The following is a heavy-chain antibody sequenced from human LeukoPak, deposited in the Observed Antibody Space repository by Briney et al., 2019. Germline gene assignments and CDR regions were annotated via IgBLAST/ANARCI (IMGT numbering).Heavy chain of an antibody. J-gene: IGHJ3*02. Sequence: SETLSLTCTVSGGSINSFYWNWSRQPAGNGLQWIGYMYYSGSTNYNPSLKSRVTISVDTSKNQVSLQLSSVTAADTAVYYCARGRTIIGGFDIWGQGTMVTVSS. V-gene: IGHV4-59*01. CDR2: MYYSGST. D-gene: IGHD3-10*02. CDR3: ARGRTIIGGFDI. CDR1: GGSINSFY.